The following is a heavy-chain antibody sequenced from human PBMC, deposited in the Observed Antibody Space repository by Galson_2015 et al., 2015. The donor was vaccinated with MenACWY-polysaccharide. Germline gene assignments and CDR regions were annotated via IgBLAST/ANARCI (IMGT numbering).Heavy chain of an antibody. V-gene: IGHV3-7*01. CDR2: IKKDGGEK. J-gene: IGHJ6*02. CDR3: ARGHYGMDV. CDR1: GFTFSNYW. Sequence: SLRLSCAVSGFTFSNYWMTWVRQAPGKGLEWVANIKKDGGEKHYVDSVRGRFTISRDNALYLQMNSLRAEDTAVYFCARGHYGMDVWGQGTTVTVSS.